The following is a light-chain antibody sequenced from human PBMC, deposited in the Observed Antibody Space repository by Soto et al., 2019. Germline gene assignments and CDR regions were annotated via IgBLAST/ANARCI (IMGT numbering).Light chain of an antibody. J-gene: IGKJ4*01. CDR2: GAS. V-gene: IGKV3-20*01. CDR3: QQYGSSPMT. CDR1: QSFSTN. Sequence: IVITQSPATLSVPQGERATLSCRASQSFSTNLAWYQQKPGQAPRLLIYGASSRATGIPDRFSGSGSGTDFTLTISRLEPEDFAVYCCQQYGSSPMTFGRGTKVDI.